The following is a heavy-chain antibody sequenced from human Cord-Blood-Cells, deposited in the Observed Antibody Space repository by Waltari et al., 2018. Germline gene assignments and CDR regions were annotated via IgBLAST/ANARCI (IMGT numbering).Heavy chain of an antibody. J-gene: IGHJ4*02. D-gene: IGHD7-27*01. CDR2: FDPEDGET. CDR3: ATRAPTGDPKNPFDY. CDR1: GYTLTELS. Sequence: QVQLVQSGAEVKKPGASVKVSCQVSGYTLTELSMHGVRRAPGKGLEWMGGFDPEDGETIYAQKFQGRVTMTEDTSTDTAYMELSSLRSEDTAVYYCATRAPTGDPKNPFDYWGQGTLVTVSS. V-gene: IGHV1-24*01.